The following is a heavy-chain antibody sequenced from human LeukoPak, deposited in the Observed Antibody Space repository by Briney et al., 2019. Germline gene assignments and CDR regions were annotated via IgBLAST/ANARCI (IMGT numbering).Heavy chain of an antibody. V-gene: IGHV3-23*01. J-gene: IGHJ4*02. D-gene: IGHD5-12*01. Sequence: PGGSLRLSCAASGFTFSSYAMSWVRQAPGKGLEWVSAISGSGGSTYYADSVKSRFTISRDNSKNTLYLQMNSLRAEDTAAYYCAKGAGDIVATIIDYWGQGTLVTVSS. CDR2: ISGSGGST. CDR1: GFTFSSYA. CDR3: AKGAGDIVATIIDY.